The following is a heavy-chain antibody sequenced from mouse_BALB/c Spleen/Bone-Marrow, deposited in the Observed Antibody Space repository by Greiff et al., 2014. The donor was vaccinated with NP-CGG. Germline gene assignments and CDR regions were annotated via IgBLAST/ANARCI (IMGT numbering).Heavy chain of an antibody. D-gene: IGHD2-4*01. V-gene: IGHV14-3*02. Sequence: EVKLQESGAELVKPGASVKLSCTASGFNIKDTYMHWVKQRPEQGLEWIGRIDPANGNTKYDPKFQGKATITADTSFNTAYLQLSSLTSEDTAVYYCALYYDYDVGYWGQGTTLTVSS. CDR3: ALYYDYDVGY. CDR2: IDPANGNT. J-gene: IGHJ2*01. CDR1: GFNIKDTY.